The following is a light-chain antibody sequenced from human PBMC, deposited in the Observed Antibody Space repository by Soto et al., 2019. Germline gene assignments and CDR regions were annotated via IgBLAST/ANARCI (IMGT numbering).Light chain of an antibody. CDR1: SSDVGAYDF. J-gene: IGLJ1*01. CDR2: DVT. CDR3: SSYTTRSTLV. V-gene: IGLV2-14*01. Sequence: QSVLTQPASVSGSPGQSITISCTGTSSDVGAYDFVSGYQHYPGKAPKLVTFDVTHRPPGISDRFSGSKSANTASLTISGLQAEDEAFYYCSSYTTRSTLVFGGGTKVTVL.